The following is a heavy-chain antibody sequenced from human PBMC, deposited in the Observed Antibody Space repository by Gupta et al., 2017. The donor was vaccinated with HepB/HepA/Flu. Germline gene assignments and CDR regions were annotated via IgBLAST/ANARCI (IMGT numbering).Heavy chain of an antibody. Sequence: QEHLVESGGGVVQPGRSLRLSCAASEFTSGRYDMHWVRQAPGKCLEWVAVISYDGGNKYFADSVKGRLTISRDNSKNTLYLQMNSLRAEDTAVYYCAKDLDSGHDYWGQGTLVTVSS. CDR1: EFTSGRYD. D-gene: IGHD2-21*01. CDR2: ISYDGGNK. CDR3: AKDLDSGHDY. V-gene: IGHV3-30*18. J-gene: IGHJ4*02.